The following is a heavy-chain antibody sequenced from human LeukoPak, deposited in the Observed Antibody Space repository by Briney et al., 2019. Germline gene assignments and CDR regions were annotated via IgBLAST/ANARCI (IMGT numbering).Heavy chain of an antibody. CDR1: GFTFSSYA. CDR3: AYPLSSSWYYFDY. Sequence: PGGSLRLSCAASGFTFSSYAMSWVRQAPGKGLEWVSAISGSGGSTYYADSVKGRFTISRDNSKNTLYLQMNSLRAEDTAVYYCAYPLSSSWYYFDYWGRGTLVTVSS. V-gene: IGHV3-23*01. CDR2: ISGSGGST. J-gene: IGHJ4*02. D-gene: IGHD6-13*01.